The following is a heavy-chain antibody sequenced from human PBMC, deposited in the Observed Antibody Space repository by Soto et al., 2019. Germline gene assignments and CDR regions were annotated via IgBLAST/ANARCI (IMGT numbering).Heavy chain of an antibody. CDR2: IVVGSGNT. V-gene: IGHV1-58*02. D-gene: IGHD3-3*01. CDR3: GADHGAIYGVVYQFAC. J-gene: IGHJ4*02. Sequence: QMQLVQSGPEVKKPGTSVKVSCKASGFTFTSSAMQWVRQARGQRLEWIGWIVVGSGNTNYAQKFQERVTITRDMSTSTAYMELSSLRSEDTAVYYCGADHGAIYGVVYQFACWGQGSLVTVCS. CDR1: GFTFTSSA.